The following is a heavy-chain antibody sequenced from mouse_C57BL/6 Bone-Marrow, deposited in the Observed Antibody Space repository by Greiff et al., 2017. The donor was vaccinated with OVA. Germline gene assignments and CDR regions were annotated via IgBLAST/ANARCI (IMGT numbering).Heavy chain of an antibody. J-gene: IGHJ1*03. CDR1: GYTFTSYW. D-gene: IGHD1-1*01. V-gene: IGHV1-72*01. CDR3: ARSTTVVAPHWYFDV. CDR2: IDPNSGGT. Sequence: VQLQQPGAELVKPGASVKLSCKASGYTFTSYWMHWVKQRPGRGLEWIGRIDPNSGGTKYNEKFKSKATLTVDKPSSTAYMQLSSLTSEDSAVYYCARSTTVVAPHWYFDVWGTGTTVTVSS.